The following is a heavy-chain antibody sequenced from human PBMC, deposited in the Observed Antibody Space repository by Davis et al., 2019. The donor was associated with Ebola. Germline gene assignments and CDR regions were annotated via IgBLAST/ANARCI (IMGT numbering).Heavy chain of an antibody. CDR3: ARELLLVGTY. Sequence: GESLKISCAASGFTFSSYSMNWVRQAPGKGLEWVSSISSSSSYIYYADSVKGRFTISRDNAKNSLYLQMNSLRAEDTAVYYRARELLLVGTYWGQGTLVTVSS. J-gene: IGHJ4*02. V-gene: IGHV3-21*01. CDR1: GFTFSSYS. D-gene: IGHD1-26*01. CDR2: ISSSSSYI.